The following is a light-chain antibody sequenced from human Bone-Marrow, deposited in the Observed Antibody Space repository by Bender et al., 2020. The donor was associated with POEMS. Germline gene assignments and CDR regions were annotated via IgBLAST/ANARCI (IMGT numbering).Light chain of an antibody. J-gene: IGLJ3*02. Sequence: QSVLTQPPSASGTPGQRVTISCSGGSSNIGAHAVNWYQPLPGAAPKLLIYSSHRRPSEVPDRFSGSRSVTSASLAISGLQSEDEAADYCAVWDDSLNGWVFGGGTKLTVL. V-gene: IGLV1-44*01. CDR1: SSNIGAHA. CDR2: SSH. CDR3: AVWDDSLNGWV.